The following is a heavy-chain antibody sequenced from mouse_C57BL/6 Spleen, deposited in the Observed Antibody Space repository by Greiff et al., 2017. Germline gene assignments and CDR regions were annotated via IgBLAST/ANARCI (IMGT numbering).Heavy chain of an antibody. CDR2: IYPGSGNT. CDR1: GYTFTDYY. V-gene: IGHV1-84*01. CDR3: ARGLRYAMDY. D-gene: IGHD1-1*01. Sequence: LQESGPELVKPGASVKISCKASGYTFTDYYLNWVKQRPGQGLAWIGWIYPGSGNTKYNEKFKGKATLTVDTSSSTASMQLRSLTSEYSAVYFCARGLRYAMDYWGQGTSVTVSS. J-gene: IGHJ4*01.